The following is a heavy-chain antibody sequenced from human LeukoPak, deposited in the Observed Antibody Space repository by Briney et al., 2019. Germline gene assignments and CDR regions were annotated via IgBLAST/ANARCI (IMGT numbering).Heavy chain of an antibody. D-gene: IGHD1-26*01. CDR1: GGSISSSSYY. V-gene: IGHV4-39*01. CDR3: AREERDSGDAFDI. CDR2: IYYSVSP. J-gene: IGHJ3*02. Sequence: SETLSLTCTVSGGSISSSSYYWGWIRQPPGEGLEWIGSIYYSVSPYYNPSLKSRLPISVDTSKNQFSLKLSSVSAADTAVYYCAREERDSGDAFDIWRQGTMVTVSS.